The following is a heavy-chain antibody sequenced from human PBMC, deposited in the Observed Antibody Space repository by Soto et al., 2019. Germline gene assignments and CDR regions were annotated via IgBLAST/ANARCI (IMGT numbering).Heavy chain of an antibody. J-gene: IGHJ4*02. CDR1: GFALSTRGVG. CDR3: AHRSRPDNDGWGSYFDY. D-gene: IGHD3-10*01. CDR2: IFWDGDQ. V-gene: IGHV2-5*02. Sequence: QITLKESGPTLVKPTQTLTVTCTFSGFALSTRGVGVGWVRQPPGQALEWLALIFWDGDQRFSPSLNGRAAITSDTSKNQVVVTRTNVDLGDTATYYCAHRSRPDNDGWGSYFDYWGQGSRVTVSS.